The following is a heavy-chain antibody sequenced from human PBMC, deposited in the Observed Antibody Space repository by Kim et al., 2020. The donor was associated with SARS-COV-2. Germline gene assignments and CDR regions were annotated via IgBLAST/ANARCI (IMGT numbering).Heavy chain of an antibody. Sequence: NTNYAQKFQERVTITRDMATSTAYMELSSLRSEDTAVYYCAAHPEEEYDYWGQGTLVTVSS. V-gene: IGHV1-58*01. CDR3: AAHPEEEYDY. CDR2: NT. J-gene: IGHJ4*02.